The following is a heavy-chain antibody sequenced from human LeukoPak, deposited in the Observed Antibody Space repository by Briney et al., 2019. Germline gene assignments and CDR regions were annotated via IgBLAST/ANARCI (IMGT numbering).Heavy chain of an antibody. D-gene: IGHD2-2*01. V-gene: IGHV4-4*07. CDR1: GGSISSYY. CDR3: ARQGGSSTSRRTYYFDY. Sequence: PSETLSLTCTVSGGSISSYYWSWIRQPAGKGLEWIGRIYTSGSTNYNPSLKSRVTMSVDTSKNQFSLKLSSVTAADTAVYYCARQGGSSTSRRTYYFDYWGQGTLVTVSS. CDR2: IYTSGST. J-gene: IGHJ4*02.